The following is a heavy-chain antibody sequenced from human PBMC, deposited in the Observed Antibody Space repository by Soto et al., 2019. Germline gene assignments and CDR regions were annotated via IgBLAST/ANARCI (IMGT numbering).Heavy chain of an antibody. CDR2: LFSNDEK. Sequence: QVTLKECGPVLVKPTETLTLTCTVSGFSLSTARMGVSWIRQHPGKALEWLAHLFSNDEKSYSTSLKSRLTSSKDTSKSHVVLTMTNMDPVDTSTYYCARTKTTTYYDILTGYYAESDAFDIWGQGTMVTVSS. J-gene: IGHJ3*02. V-gene: IGHV2-26*01. CDR3: ARTKTTTYYDILTGYYAESDAFDI. D-gene: IGHD3-9*01. CDR1: GFSLSTARMG.